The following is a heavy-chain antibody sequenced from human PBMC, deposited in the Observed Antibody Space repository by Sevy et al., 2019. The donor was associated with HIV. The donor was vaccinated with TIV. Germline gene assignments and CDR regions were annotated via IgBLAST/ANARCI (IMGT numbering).Heavy chain of an antibody. J-gene: IGHJ4*02. CDR1: GFTFSSYA. CDR3: AGRKVGDFWSGSIRGPWAGGPLFDY. D-gene: IGHD3-3*01. V-gene: IGHV3-23*01. Sequence: GGSLRLSCTSSGFTFSSYAMNWVRQAPGKGLEWVSTISHSGDSTYYADSVKGRFTKSRDNSGNTLYLQMNSLRAEDTALYYCAGRKVGDFWSGSIRGPWAGGPLFDYWGQGTLVTVSS. CDR2: ISHSGDST.